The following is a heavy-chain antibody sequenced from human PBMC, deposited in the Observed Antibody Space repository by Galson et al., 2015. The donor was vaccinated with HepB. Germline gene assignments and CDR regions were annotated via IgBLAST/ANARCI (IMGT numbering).Heavy chain of an antibody. CDR3: AIEVEAGTRWFDP. Sequence: SVKVSCKVSGYTLTDLSMHWVRQAPGKGLEWMGGFDPEDGETIYAQKFKGRVTMTEDTSTDTAYMELISLRSEDTAVYYCAIEVEAGTRWFDPWGQGTLVTVSS. D-gene: IGHD6-19*01. V-gene: IGHV1-24*01. J-gene: IGHJ5*02. CDR1: GYTLTDLS. CDR2: FDPEDGET.